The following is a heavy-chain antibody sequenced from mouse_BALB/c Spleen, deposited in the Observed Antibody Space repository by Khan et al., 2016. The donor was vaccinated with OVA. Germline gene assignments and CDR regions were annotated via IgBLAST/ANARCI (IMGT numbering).Heavy chain of an antibody. CDR1: GFIFSSYS. CDR3: ASHLTGSFAY. Sequence: EVQRVESGGDLVKPGGSLKLSCAASGFIFSSYSMSWVRQTPDKRLEWVATISSGGDYTYYPDSVKGRFTISRADAKNTLYLKMSSLKSEDTAMYYCASHLTGSFAYWGQGTLVTVSA. V-gene: IGHV5-6*01. J-gene: IGHJ3*01. CDR2: ISSGGDYT. D-gene: IGHD4-1*01.